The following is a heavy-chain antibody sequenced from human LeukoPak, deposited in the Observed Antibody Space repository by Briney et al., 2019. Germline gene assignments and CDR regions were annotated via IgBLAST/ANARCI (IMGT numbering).Heavy chain of an antibody. D-gene: IGHD2-21*01. Sequence: GRSLRLSCAASGFTFSSYGMHWVRQAPGKGLEWVAVISYDGSNKYYADSVKGRFTISRDNSKNTVILQMDSLTPEDTAVYFCAKSAVIIGYFDYWGQGTLVTVSS. V-gene: IGHV3-30*18. J-gene: IGHJ4*02. CDR1: GFTFSSYG. CDR2: ISYDGSNK. CDR3: AKSAVIIGYFDY.